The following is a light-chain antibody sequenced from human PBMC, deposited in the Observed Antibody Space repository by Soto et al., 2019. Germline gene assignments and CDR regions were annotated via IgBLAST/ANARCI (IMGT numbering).Light chain of an antibody. CDR2: DAS. Sequence: EIVMTQSPATLSVSPGERAALSCRASQRVSNNLAWYQLKPGQAPRLLIYDASTRATGIPARFSGSGSGTEFTLTISILQSEDFAVYYCQQYNDWPPYTFGQGNKLEI. J-gene: IGKJ2*01. CDR1: QRVSNN. CDR3: QQYNDWPPYT. V-gene: IGKV3-15*01.